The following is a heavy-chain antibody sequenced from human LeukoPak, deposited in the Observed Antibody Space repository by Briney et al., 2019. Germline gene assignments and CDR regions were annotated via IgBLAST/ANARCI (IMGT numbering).Heavy chain of an antibody. Sequence: SETLSLTCTVSGGSISSYYWSWIRQPPGKGLEWIGYIYYSGSTNYNPSLKSRVTISVDTSKNQFSLKLSSVTAADTAVYYCARDNWAVAGASTTENWFDPWGQGTLVTVSS. CDR2: IYYSGST. CDR3: ARDNWAVAGASTTENWFDP. D-gene: IGHD6-19*01. V-gene: IGHV4-59*01. J-gene: IGHJ5*02. CDR1: GGSISSYY.